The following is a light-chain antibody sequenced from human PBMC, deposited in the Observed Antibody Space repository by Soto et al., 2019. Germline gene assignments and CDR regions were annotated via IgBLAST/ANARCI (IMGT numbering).Light chain of an antibody. CDR1: SSDVGGYDY. CDR3: TSFTTSSIWV. Sequence: QSVLTQPPSASGSPGQSVTISCTGTSSDVGGYDYVSWYQQHPGRAPKLMIYEVTKRPSGVPDRFSGSKSGNTASLTVSGLQAEDEADYYCTSFTTSSIWVFGGGTKVTV. J-gene: IGLJ3*02. CDR2: EVT. V-gene: IGLV2-8*01.